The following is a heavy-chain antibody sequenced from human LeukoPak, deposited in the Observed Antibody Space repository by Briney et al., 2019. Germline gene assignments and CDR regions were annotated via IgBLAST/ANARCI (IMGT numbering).Heavy chain of an antibody. CDR3: ATQTRYSSSWDY. CDR2: IYPGDSDT. CDR1: AYSFTTYW. J-gene: IGHJ4*02. D-gene: IGHD6-13*01. Sequence: GESLRISCKGSAYSFTTYWIGWVRQMRGKGLEWMGIIYPGDSDTRYSPSFQGQVTISADKSINTAYLHWSSLKASDTAMYYCATQTRYSSSWDYWGQGTLVTVSS. V-gene: IGHV5-51*01.